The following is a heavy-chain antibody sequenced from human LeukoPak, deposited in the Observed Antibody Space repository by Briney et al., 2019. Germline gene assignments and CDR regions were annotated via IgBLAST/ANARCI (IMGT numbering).Heavy chain of an antibody. CDR3: ATDLEPPPPIAAAGTPHY. Sequence: ASVTVSCKASGYTFTSYAMNWVRQAPGQGLEWVGLINANTGNPTYAQGFRGRFVFSLDTSVNTASLQISSLPAGDTAVYYCATDLEPPPPIAAAGTPHYWGEGTLVTVSS. CDR2: INANTGNP. J-gene: IGHJ4*02. D-gene: IGHD6-13*01. V-gene: IGHV7-4-1*02. CDR1: GYTFTSYA.